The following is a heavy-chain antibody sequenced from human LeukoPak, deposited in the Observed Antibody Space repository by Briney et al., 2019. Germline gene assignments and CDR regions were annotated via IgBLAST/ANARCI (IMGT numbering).Heavy chain of an antibody. V-gene: IGHV3-15*01. CDR1: GFTFTIYS. CDR2: IISKTEGGTT. CDR3: TTDRYYYGSGSYDGFDI. Sequence: PGGSLRLFCGASGFTFTIYSMSWARQAPGKGREWVVRIISKTEGGTTDYATPVKGRFTISRDDSKSALYLQMNSLKTEDTAVYYCTTDRYYYGSGSYDGFDIWGQGTMVTVSS. J-gene: IGHJ3*02. D-gene: IGHD3-10*01.